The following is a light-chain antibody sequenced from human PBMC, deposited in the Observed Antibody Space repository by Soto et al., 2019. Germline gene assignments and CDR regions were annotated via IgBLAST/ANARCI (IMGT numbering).Light chain of an antibody. CDR3: QQTYSTAAT. Sequence: DIQMTQSPSSLSASVGDRVTITCRASQSISTYLNRYQQKAGLAPKLLIYAASSLQSGVPSSFSGSRSGTDFTLTISSLQPEDFATYYCQQTYSTAATFGQGTKVEIK. CDR2: AAS. V-gene: IGKV1-39*01. CDR1: QSISTY. J-gene: IGKJ1*01.